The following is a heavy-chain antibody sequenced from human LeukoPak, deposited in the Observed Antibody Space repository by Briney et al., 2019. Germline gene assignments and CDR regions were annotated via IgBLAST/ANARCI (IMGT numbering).Heavy chain of an antibody. CDR2: IQYDGNNK. D-gene: IGHD1-20*01. Sequence: GGSLRLSCAASGFSFSSYGMHWVRQAPGKGLEWVAFIQYDGNNKYYADSVKGRFTISRDNSKNTLYLQMNSLRAEDTAVYYCARDHYNWTPDQGYKVFDYWGQGSLVTVSS. CDR1: GFSFSSYG. V-gene: IGHV3-30*02. J-gene: IGHJ4*02. CDR3: ARDHYNWTPDQGYKVFDY.